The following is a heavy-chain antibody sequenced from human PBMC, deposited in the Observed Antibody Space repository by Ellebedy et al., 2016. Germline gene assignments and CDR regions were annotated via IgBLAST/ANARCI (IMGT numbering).Heavy chain of an antibody. D-gene: IGHD6-13*01. Sequence: GESLKISCKGSGYSFTSYWIGWVRQMPGKGLEWMGIIYPGDSDTRYSPSFQGQVTISADKSISTAYLQWSSLKASDTAMYYCARHLGGIAAAGTGLNFDYWGQGTLVTVSS. V-gene: IGHV5-51*01. J-gene: IGHJ4*02. CDR1: GYSFTSYW. CDR2: IYPGDSDT. CDR3: ARHLGGIAAAGTGLNFDY.